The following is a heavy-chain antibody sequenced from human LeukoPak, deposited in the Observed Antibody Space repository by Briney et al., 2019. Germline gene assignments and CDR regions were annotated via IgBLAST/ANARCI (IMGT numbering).Heavy chain of an antibody. D-gene: IGHD3-22*01. CDR2: ISGSGGST. J-gene: IGHJ4*02. CDR3: AKYDYDSSGPPSGGFDY. V-gene: IGHV3-23*01. Sequence: GGSLRLSCAASGFTFSSYAMSWVRQAPGKGLEWVSAISGSGGSTYYADSVKGRFTISRDNSKNTLYLQMNSLRAEDTAVYYCAKYDYDSSGPPSGGFDYWGQGTLVTVSS. CDR1: GFTFSSYA.